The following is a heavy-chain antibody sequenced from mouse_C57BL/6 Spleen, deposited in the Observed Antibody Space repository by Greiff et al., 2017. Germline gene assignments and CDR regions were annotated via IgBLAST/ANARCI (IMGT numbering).Heavy chain of an antibody. Sequence: VQLQQSGTELVKPGASVKLSCKASGYTFTSYWMHWVKQRPGQGLEWIGNINPSNGGTNYNEKFKSKATLTVDKSSSTAYMQLSSLTSEDSAVYYCATDRYYGSSYDGYWGQGTTLTVSS. CDR2: INPSNGGT. D-gene: IGHD1-1*01. V-gene: IGHV1-53*01. CDR1: GYTFTSYW. J-gene: IGHJ2*01. CDR3: ATDRYYGSSYDGY.